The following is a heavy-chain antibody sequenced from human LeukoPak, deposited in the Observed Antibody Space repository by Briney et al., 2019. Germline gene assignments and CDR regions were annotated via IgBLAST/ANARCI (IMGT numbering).Heavy chain of an antibody. CDR2: IRHVGSNE. V-gene: IGHV3-30*02. CDR1: GFAFSTYG. D-gene: IGHD6-13*01. J-gene: IGHJ4*02. Sequence: GGSLRLSCAASGFAFSTYGMHWVRQAPGKGLEWVAFIRHVGSNEYYADSVRGRFAISRDNSQNTLHLQMSSLRAEDTAVYYCAKDLGYSSSWYGFDYWGQGTLVTVSS. CDR3: AKDLGYSSSWYGFDY.